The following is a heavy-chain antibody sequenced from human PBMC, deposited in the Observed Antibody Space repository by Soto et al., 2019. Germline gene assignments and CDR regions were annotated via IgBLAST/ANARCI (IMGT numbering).Heavy chain of an antibody. V-gene: IGHV3-48*02. CDR1: GFTLSNYA. J-gene: IGHJ6*02. CDR3: ARIKLVDFFFINVDVYDMDV. Sequence: GGSLRLSCAASGFTLSNYAVNWDRQAPGKGLEWVSYISSDSRYIYHGDSVKGRFTISRDNARNSVYLQMNSLRDEDTAVYYCARIKLVDFFFINVDVYDMDVWAKGPRSPSP. D-gene: IGHD2-15*01. CDR2: ISSDSRYI.